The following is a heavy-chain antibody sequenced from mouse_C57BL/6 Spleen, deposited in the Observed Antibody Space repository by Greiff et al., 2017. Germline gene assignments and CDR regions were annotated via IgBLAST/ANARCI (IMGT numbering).Heavy chain of an antibody. CDR3: VRHPLYYAMDY. CDR2: IRSKSNNYAT. CDR1: GFSFNTYA. J-gene: IGHJ4*01. V-gene: IGHV10-1*01. Sequence: EGSLKLSCAASGFSFNTYAMNWVRQAPGKGLEWVARIRSKSNNYATYYADSVKDRFTISRDDSESMLYLQMNNLKTEDTAMYYCVRHPLYYAMDYWGQGTSVTVSS.